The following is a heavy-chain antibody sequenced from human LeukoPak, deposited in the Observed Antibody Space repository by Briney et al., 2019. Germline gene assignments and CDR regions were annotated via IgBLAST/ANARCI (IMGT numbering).Heavy chain of an antibody. CDR3: ARGLGDSSGYYFGYFDY. CDR2: IYSGGST. V-gene: IGHV3-66*01. D-gene: IGHD3-22*01. Sequence: GGSLRLSCAASGFTVSSNYMSWVRQAPGKGLEWVSVIYSGGSTYYAASVKGRFTISRDNSKNTLYLQMNSLRAEDTAVYYCARGLGDSSGYYFGYFDYWGQGALVTVSS. CDR1: GFTVSSNY. J-gene: IGHJ4*02.